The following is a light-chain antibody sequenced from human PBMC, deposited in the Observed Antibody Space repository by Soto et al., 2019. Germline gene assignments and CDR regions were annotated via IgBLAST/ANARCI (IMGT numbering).Light chain of an antibody. CDR1: SSDIGGYKY. J-gene: IGLJ3*02. CDR3: SSYSSGSTLGV. V-gene: IGLV2-14*01. CDR2: EVI. Sequence: ALTQPASVSGSPGQSITISCTGTSSDIGGYKYVSWYQHHPGKVPQLIIYEVINRPSGVSNRFSGSKSGNTASLTISGLQAEDEGVYYCSSYSSGSTLGVFGGGTKLTVL.